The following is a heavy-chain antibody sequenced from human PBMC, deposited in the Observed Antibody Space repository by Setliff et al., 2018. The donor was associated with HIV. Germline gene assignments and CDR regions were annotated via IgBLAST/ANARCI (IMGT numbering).Heavy chain of an antibody. D-gene: IGHD2-2*01. CDR1: GGSISSGSYY. J-gene: IGHJ5*02. CDR3: ARDICTSTSCPSGWFDP. CDR2: IYYSGST. V-gene: IGHV4-61*10. Sequence: SETLSLTCTVSGGSISSGSYYWSWIRQPAGKGLEWIGRIYYSGSTNYNPSLKSRVTISVDTYKNQFSLKLSSVTAADTAMYYCARDICTSTSCPSGWFDPWGQGTLVTVSS.